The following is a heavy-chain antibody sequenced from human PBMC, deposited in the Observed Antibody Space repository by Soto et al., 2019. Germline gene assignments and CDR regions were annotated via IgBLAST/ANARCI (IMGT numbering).Heavy chain of an antibody. J-gene: IGHJ5*02. CDR2: IYYSGST. CDR1: GDSISSYY. V-gene: IGHV4-59*01. D-gene: IGHD5-12*01. CDR3: ARGVATIGP. Sequence: QVQLQESGPRLVKPSETLSLTCTVSGDSISSYYWTWIRQPPGKGLEWIGYIYYSGSTNYNPSLTSRVTIPVDTSKNQSSLKLTSVTAADTAVYYCARGVATIGPWGQGTLVTVSS.